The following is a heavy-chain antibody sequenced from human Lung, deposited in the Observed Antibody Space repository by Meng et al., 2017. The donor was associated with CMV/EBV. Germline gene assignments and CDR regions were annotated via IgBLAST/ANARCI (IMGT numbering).Heavy chain of an antibody. CDR3: ARDQEGTRIPSPIHYGLEV. Sequence: ESLKISCAASGFTFKTFTMSWVRQAPGRGLEWVSSINPDSDYIQSADSLKGRFTISRDNAKNSLYLRMSGLRVEDTAVYYCARDQEGTRIPSPIHYGLEVWGQGTTVTVSS. CDR1: GFTFKTFT. D-gene: IGHD5-18*01. CDR2: INPDSDYI. J-gene: IGHJ6*02. V-gene: IGHV3-21*06.